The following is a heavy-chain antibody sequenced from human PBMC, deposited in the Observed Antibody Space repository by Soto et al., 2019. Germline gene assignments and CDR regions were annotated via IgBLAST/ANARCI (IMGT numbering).Heavy chain of an antibody. J-gene: IGHJ3*02. CDR2: ISSSSSYI. D-gene: IGHD2-15*01. CDR1: GFTFSSYS. Sequence: GGSLRLSCAASGFTFSSYSMNWVRQAPGKGLEWVSSISSSSSYIYYADSVKGRFTISRDNAKNSLYLQMNSLRAEDTAVYYCAREGVVADGAFDIWGQGTMVTVSS. V-gene: IGHV3-21*01. CDR3: AREGVVADGAFDI.